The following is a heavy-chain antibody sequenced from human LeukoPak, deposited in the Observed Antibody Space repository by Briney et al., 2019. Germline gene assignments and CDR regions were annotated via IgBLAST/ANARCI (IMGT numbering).Heavy chain of an antibody. CDR1: GYTFTSYA. CDR2: IIPIFGTA. CDR3: ARGRAFCTNGVCSFYFDY. Sequence: SVKVSCKASGYTFTSYAISWVRQAPGQGLEWKGGIIPIFGTANYAQKFQGRVTITADESTSTAYMELSSLRSEDTAVYYCARGRAFCTNGVCSFYFDYWGQGTLVTVSS. D-gene: IGHD2-8*01. J-gene: IGHJ4*02. V-gene: IGHV1-69*13.